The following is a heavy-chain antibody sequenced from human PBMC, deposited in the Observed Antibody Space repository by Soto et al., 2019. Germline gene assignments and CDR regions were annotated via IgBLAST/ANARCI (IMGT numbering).Heavy chain of an antibody. CDR3: AREYYDILTGLNWFDP. Sequence: ASVKVSCKASGGTFSSYAISWVRQAPGQGLEWMGGIIPIFGTANYAQKFQGRVTITADESTTTAYMELNSLRDEDTAAYYCAREYYDILTGLNWFDPWGQGTLVTVSS. CDR2: IIPIFGTA. J-gene: IGHJ5*02. D-gene: IGHD3-9*01. CDR1: GGTFSSYA. V-gene: IGHV1-69*13.